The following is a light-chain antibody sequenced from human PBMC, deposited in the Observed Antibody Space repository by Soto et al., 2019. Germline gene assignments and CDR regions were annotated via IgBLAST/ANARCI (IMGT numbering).Light chain of an antibody. J-gene: IGKJ1*01. CDR1: QAVNTR. CDR2: LAS. CDR3: HQRQSWPRT. V-gene: IGKV3-11*01. Sequence: EIVLTKSPATLSSFKGDRVTLSCRASQAVNTRLAWYQHRPGQAPRLLIYLASNRAAGVPARFSGSGSGTDFTLTISDVEPEDFAVYYCHQRQSWPRTFGQGAKVDI.